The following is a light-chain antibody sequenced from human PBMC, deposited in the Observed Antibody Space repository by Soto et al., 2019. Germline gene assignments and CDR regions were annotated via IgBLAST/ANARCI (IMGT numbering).Light chain of an antibody. CDR2: GAS. CDR1: QSVSSSY. CDR3: QHYAGGSRIT. J-gene: IGKJ5*01. Sequence: EIVFTQSPVTLSLSPGERATLSCRASQSVSSSYLAWYQQKPGQAPRLLISGASSRATGIPDRFSGSGFGTDFTLTISRLEPEDFALYYCQHYAGGSRITFGQGTRLEIK. V-gene: IGKV3-20*01.